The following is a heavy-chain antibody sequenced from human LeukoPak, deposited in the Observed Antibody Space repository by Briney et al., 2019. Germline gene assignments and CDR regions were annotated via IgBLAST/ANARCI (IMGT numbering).Heavy chain of an antibody. D-gene: IGHD2-2*01. V-gene: IGHV4-39*01. J-gene: IGHJ3*02. CDR1: GGSISSSSYY. Sequence: SETLSLTCTVSGGSISSSSYYWGWIRQPPGKGLEWIGSIYYSGSTYYNPSLKSRVTISVDTSKNQFSLELSSVTAADTAVYYCAGTLDCSSTSCPKGGAFDIWGQGTMVTVSS. CDR3: AGTLDCSSTSCPKGGAFDI. CDR2: IYYSGST.